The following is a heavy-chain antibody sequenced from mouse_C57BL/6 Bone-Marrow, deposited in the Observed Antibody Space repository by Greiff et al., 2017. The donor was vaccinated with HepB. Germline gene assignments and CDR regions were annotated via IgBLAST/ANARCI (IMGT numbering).Heavy chain of an antibody. J-gene: IGHJ4*01. V-gene: IGHV1-69*01. CDR1: GYTFTSYW. CDR3: ARQLRHMDY. CDR2: IDPSDSYT. Sequence: VKLQQPGAELVMPGASVKLSCKASGYTFTSYWMHWVKQRPGQGLEWIGEIDPSDSYTNYNQKFKGKSTLTVDKSSSTAYMQLSSLTSEDSAVYYCARQLRHMDYWGQGTSVTVSS. D-gene: IGHD3-2*02.